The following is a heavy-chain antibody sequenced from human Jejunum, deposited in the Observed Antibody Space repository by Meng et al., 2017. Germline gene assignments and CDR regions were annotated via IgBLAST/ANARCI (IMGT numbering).Heavy chain of an antibody. J-gene: IGHJ4*02. Sequence: EVQLVECGGGVVQPGGSLRLSFAVLGFTFRSYWMHWVRQAPGKGLVWVSRINSDGSGTTYADSVKGRFTISRDNAKNTLYLQMNSLRVEDTAVYYCARDQDGAGPTVDYWGQGTLVTVSS. CDR2: INSDGSGT. CDR1: GFTFRSYW. CDR3: ARDQDGAGPTVDY. D-gene: IGHD1-14*01. V-gene: IGHV3-74*01.